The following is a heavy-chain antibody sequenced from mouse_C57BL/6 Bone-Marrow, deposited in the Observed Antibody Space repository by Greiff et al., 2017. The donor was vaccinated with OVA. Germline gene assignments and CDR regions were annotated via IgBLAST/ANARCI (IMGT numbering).Heavy chain of an antibody. CDR1: GYSITSGYY. CDR3: ARAGYSNYGYAMDY. J-gene: IGHJ4*01. D-gene: IGHD2-5*01. V-gene: IGHV3-6*01. Sequence: EVQLQESGPGLVKPSQSLSLTCYVTGYSITSGYYWNWIRQFPGNKLEWMGYISYDGSNNYNPSLKNRISLTRDTSKNQFFLKLNSVTTEDTATYYCARAGYSNYGYAMDYWGQGTSVTVSS. CDR2: ISYDGSN.